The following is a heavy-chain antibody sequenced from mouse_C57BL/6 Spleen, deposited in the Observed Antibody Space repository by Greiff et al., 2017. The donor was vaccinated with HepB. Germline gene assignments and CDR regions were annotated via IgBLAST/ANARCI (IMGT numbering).Heavy chain of an antibody. CDR1: GFTFSSYG. V-gene: IGHV5-6*01. CDR3: ARKGATVVAHYYAMDY. J-gene: IGHJ4*01. CDR2: ISSGGSYT. D-gene: IGHD1-1*01. Sequence: EVQGVESGGDLVKPGGSLKLSCAASGFTFSSYGMSWVRQTPDKRLAWVATISSGGSYTYYPDSVKGRFTISRDNAKNTLYLQMSSLKSEDTAMYYCARKGATVVAHYYAMDYWGQGTSVTVSS.